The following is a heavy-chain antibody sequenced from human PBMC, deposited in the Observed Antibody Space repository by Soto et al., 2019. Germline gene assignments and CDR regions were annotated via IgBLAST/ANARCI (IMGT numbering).Heavy chain of an antibody. CDR3: ARGERQQQRDY. CDR1: GDSIRSDKW. V-gene: IGHV4-4*02. CDR2: VPHRGNS. Sequence: QVELQESGPGLVKPSGTLSLTCAVPGDSIRSDKWWRWVRQPPGKGLEWIGEVPHRGNSNYNPSLKSRVIISVDRPKTQFSLNLSSVTDADTAVYYCARGERQQQRDYWGQGTLVTVSS. J-gene: IGHJ4*02. D-gene: IGHD6-25*01.